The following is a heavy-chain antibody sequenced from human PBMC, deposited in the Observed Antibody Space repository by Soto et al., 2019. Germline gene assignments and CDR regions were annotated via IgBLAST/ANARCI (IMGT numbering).Heavy chain of an antibody. CDR2: MSHSGGT. CDR1: GGYVSSGSYY. CDR3: ARVERGTATTVVDAFDI. V-gene: IGHV4-34*01. Sequence: QVQLQQWGAGLLKPSETLSLTCAVYGGYVSSGSYYWSWIRQPPGKGLEWIGEMSHSGGTHFNPSRKSRVTISVDTSKNQFSLKMSSVTAADTALYHCARVERGTATTVVDAFDIWGPGTMVTVSS. D-gene: IGHD1-1*01. J-gene: IGHJ3*02.